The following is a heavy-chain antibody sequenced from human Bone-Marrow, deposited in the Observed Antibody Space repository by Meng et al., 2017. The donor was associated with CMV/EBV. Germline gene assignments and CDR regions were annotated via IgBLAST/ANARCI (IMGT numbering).Heavy chain of an antibody. CDR2: VTGSGDSK. Sequence: GGSLRLSCAASGFTFSSHAMSWVRQAPGKGLEWVAVVTGSGDSKYYADSVKGRFTISRDSSKNTLYLQMNSLSAEDPAVYYCARGRRMAVAGTDLDSWGQGTLVTVSS. CDR1: GFTFSSHA. D-gene: IGHD6-19*01. J-gene: IGHJ4*02. CDR3: ARGRRMAVAGTDLDS. V-gene: IGHV3-23*01.